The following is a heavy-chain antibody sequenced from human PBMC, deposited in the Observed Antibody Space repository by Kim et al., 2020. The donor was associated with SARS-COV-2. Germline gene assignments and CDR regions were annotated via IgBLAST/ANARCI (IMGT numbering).Heavy chain of an antibody. D-gene: IGHD3-10*01. Sequence: GGSLRLSCAASGFTFSSYAMHWVRQAPGKGLEWVAVISYDGSNKYYADSVKGRFTISRDNSKNTLYLQMNSLRAEDTAVYYCARDRGVTMVRGVIKKANNWFDPWGQGTLVTVSS. V-gene: IGHV3-30-3*01. CDR2: ISYDGSNK. J-gene: IGHJ5*02. CDR1: GFTFSSYA. CDR3: ARDRGVTMVRGVIKKANNWFDP.